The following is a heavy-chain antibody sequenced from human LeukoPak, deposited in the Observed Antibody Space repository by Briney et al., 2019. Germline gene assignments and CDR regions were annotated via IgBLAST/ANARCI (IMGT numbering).Heavy chain of an antibody. Sequence: PSETLSLTCTVSGGSISSYYWSWIRQPPGKGLEWIGYIYYSGSTNYNPSLKSRVTISVDTSENQFSLKLSSVTAADTAVYYCARELGYCSSTSCYFDYWGQGTLVTVSS. CDR1: GGSISSYY. J-gene: IGHJ4*02. D-gene: IGHD2-2*01. CDR2: IYYSGST. CDR3: ARELGYCSSTSCYFDY. V-gene: IGHV4-59*01.